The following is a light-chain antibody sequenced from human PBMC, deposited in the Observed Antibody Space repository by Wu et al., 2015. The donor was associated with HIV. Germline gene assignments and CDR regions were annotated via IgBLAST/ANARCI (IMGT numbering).Light chain of an antibody. J-gene: IGKJ1*01. Sequence: IRMTQSPSSLSASTGDRVTFTCRASQGISSYLAWYQRKPGKAPKLLIYAASTLQSGVPSRFSGSGSGTEFTLTISSLQPEDFATYYCQQLNSYPSFGQGTKVEIK. CDR3: QQLNSYPS. CDR1: QGISSY. V-gene: IGKV1-8*01. CDR2: AAS.